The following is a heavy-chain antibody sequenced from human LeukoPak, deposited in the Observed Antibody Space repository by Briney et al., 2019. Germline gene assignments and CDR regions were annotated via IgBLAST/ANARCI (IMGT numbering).Heavy chain of an antibody. CDR3: VRESETSGWFDH. V-gene: IGHV3-43*02. Sequence: GSLRLSCAAPGLITDDYAMHWVRQAPGRGLEWVSLISGDGGSTFYADSVRGRFTISRDNSKNSLSLQMSSLRSEDTALYFCVRESETSGWFDHWGQGTLVTVSS. J-gene: IGHJ5*02. CDR2: ISGDGGST. D-gene: IGHD6-25*01. CDR1: GLITDDYA.